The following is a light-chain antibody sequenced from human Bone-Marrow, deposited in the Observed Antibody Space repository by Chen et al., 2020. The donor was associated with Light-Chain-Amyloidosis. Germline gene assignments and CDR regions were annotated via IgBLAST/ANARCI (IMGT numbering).Light chain of an antibody. CDR3: AAWDDSRSAVV. CDR2: RIN. Sequence: QSVLTQPPSASATPGQRVTISCSGSGSNIGSNYIFWYQQLPGTAPKLLIYRINQRPSGVPDRFSGCKAGTSASLAIRGLRSEDEGAYYCAAWDDSRSAVVFGGGTKLTVL. CDR1: GSNIGSNY. V-gene: IGLV1-47*01. J-gene: IGLJ2*01.